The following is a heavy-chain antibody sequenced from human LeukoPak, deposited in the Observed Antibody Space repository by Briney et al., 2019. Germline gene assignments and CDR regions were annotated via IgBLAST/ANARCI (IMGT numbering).Heavy chain of an antibody. D-gene: IGHD3-10*01. CDR3: ASAGGGETYFDY. J-gene: IGHJ4*02. Sequence: GGSLRLSCAASGFTFSSCGMHWVRQAPGKGLEWVAFIRYDGSNKYYADSVKGRFTVSRDNSKNTLYLQMNSLRAEDTAVYYCASAGGGETYFDYWGQGTLVTVSS. CDR1: GFTFSSCG. V-gene: IGHV3-30*02. CDR2: IRYDGSNK.